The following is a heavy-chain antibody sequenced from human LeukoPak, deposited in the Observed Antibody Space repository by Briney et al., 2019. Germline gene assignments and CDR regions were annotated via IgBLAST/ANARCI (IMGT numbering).Heavy chain of an antibody. J-gene: IGHJ4*02. V-gene: IGHV3-74*01. D-gene: IGHD3-3*01. CDR2: INSDGSST. Sequence: GGSLRLSCAASGFTFSSYWMHWVRQAPGEGLVWVSRINSDGSSTTYADSVKGRFTISRDNANNTLYLQMNSLRAEDTAVYYCARDFYYDFWSGYYHWGQGTLVTVSS. CDR1: GFTFSSYW. CDR3: ARDFYYDFWSGYYH.